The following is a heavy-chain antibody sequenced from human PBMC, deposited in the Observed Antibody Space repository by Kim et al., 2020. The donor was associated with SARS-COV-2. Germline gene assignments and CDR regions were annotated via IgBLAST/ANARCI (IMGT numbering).Heavy chain of an antibody. CDR3: ARDRGDGYNSGY. CDR2: IIPIFGTA. V-gene: IGHV1-69*13. D-gene: IGHD5-12*01. Sequence: ASVKVSCKASGGTFSSYAISWVRQAPGQGLEWMGGIIPIFGTANYAQKFQGRVTITADESTSTAYMELSSLRSEDTAVYYCARDRGDGYNSGYWGQGTLVTVSS. CDR1: GGTFSSYA. J-gene: IGHJ4*02.